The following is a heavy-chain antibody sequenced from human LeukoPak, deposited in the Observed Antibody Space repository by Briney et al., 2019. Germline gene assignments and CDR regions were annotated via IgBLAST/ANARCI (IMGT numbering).Heavy chain of an antibody. CDR1: GFTFSSYS. J-gene: IGHJ4*02. D-gene: IGHD2-21*02. Sequence: NPGGSLRLSCAASGFTFSSYSMNWVRQAPGKGLEWVSSISSSSSYIYYADSVKGRFTISRDNAGNSLYLQMSSLRAEDTAVYYCTTSLPHIVDVTASDGGNWGQGTLVTVSS. CDR3: TTSLPHIVDVTASDGGN. CDR2: ISSSSSYI. V-gene: IGHV3-21*01.